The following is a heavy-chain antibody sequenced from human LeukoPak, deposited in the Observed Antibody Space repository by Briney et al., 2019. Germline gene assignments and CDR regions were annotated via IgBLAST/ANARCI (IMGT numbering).Heavy chain of an antibody. J-gene: IGHJ4*02. Sequence: PSGTLSLTCAVSGGSISSSNWWSWVRQPPGKGLEWIGEIYHSGSTNYNPSIKSRVTISVDKSKNQFSLKLSSVTAADTAVYYCARGSTSRIRKGFDYWGQGTLVTVSS. CDR1: GGSISSSNW. V-gene: IGHV4-4*02. CDR2: IYHSGST. CDR3: ARGSTSRIRKGFDY. D-gene: IGHD5/OR15-5a*01.